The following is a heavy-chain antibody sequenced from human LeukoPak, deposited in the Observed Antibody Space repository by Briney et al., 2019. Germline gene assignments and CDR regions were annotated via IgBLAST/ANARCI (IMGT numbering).Heavy chain of an antibody. CDR2: ITAYNGDT. V-gene: IGHV1-18*01. CDR3: ARGGATPDLDY. D-gene: IGHD1-26*01. J-gene: IGHJ4*02. CDR1: GYTFNTYG. Sequence: ASVKVSCEASGYTFNTYGISWVRQAPGQGLEWMGWITAYNGDTNYAQKFQDRVTMTTDTSTSSAYMELRSLRSDDTALYYCARGGATPDLDYWGQGTLVTVSS.